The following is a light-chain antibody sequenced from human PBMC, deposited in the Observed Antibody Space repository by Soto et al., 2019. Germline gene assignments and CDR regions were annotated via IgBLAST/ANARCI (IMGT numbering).Light chain of an antibody. CDR2: GIS. J-gene: IGKJ5*01. CDR3: PQYDGSPIT. Sequence: EIVLTQSPGTLSLSPGERATLSCRASQTVTRSYLAWYQHKPGQAPRLLISGISRSAPGIPDRFSGDGSGTDFTLTISRLEPEDYAVYYCPQYDGSPITFGQGTRLEIK. CDR1: QTVTRSY. V-gene: IGKV3-20*01.